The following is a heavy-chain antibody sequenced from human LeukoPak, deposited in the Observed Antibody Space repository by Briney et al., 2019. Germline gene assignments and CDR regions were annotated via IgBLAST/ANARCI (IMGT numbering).Heavy chain of an antibody. CDR1: GFTFSSPW. Sequence: QAGGSLRLSCAASGFTFSSPWMTWVRQAPGKGLEWVASINQDGGEIHYVDSVKGRFTISRDNAKNSLYLQMNSLTAEDTAVHYCVRAHHPGGWFDPWGQGTLVTVSS. J-gene: IGHJ5*02. D-gene: IGHD3-10*01. V-gene: IGHV3-7*04. CDR2: INQDGGEI. CDR3: VRAHHPGGWFDP.